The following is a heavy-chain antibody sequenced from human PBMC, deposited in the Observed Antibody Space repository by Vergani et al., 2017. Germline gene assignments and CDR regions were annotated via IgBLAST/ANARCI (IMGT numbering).Heavy chain of an antibody. Sequence: QVQLQESGPGLVKPSQTLSLTCTVSGGSISSGCYYWSWIRQHPGKGLEWIGYIYYSGSTYYNPSLKSRVTISVDTSKNQFSLKLSAVTAADTAVDYCARGLGYYDSSGYDAFDIWGQGTMVTVSS. V-gene: IGHV4-31*03. CDR2: IYYSGST. D-gene: IGHD3-22*01. J-gene: IGHJ3*02. CDR3: ARGLGYYDSSGYDAFDI. CDR1: GGSISSGCYY.